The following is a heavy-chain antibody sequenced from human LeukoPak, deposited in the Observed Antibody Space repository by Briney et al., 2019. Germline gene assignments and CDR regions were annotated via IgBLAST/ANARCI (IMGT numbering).Heavy chain of an antibody. V-gene: IGHV3-21*01. CDR3: ARVGASSSWYGSYYYYYMDV. D-gene: IGHD6-13*01. CDR2: ISNSGSYI. CDR1: GFTFSNAW. J-gene: IGHJ6*03. Sequence: GGSLRLSCAASGFTFSNAWMSRVRQAPGKGLEWVSLISNSGSYIYYAESMKGRVTISRDNAKNSLFLQMNSLRDEDTALYYCARVGASSSWYGSYYYYYMDVWGMGTTVTVFS.